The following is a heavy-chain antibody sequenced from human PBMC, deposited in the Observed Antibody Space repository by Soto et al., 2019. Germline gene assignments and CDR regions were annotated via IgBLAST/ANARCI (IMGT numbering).Heavy chain of an antibody. D-gene: IGHD1-26*01. J-gene: IGHJ4*02. CDR2: INAGNDNT. Sequence: QVQLVQSGAEVKKPGASVKVSCKASGYTFTSYAMHWVRQAPGQRLEWMGWINAGNDNTKYSQKFQGRVTITRDTSASTAYMELSSLRSEDTAVYYCARDLGVGAASDYWGQGTLVTVSS. V-gene: IGHV1-3*01. CDR3: ARDLGVGAASDY. CDR1: GYTFTSYA.